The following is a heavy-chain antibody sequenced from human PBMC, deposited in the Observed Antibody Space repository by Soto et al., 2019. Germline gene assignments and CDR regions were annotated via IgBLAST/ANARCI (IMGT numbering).Heavy chain of an antibody. CDR1: GFTVSSNY. CDR3: ARDTASGGFDI. Sequence: PGGSLRLSCAASGFTVSSNYMSWVRQAPGKGLEWVSLIYSGGDTYYADSVKGRFTISRDNSKNTLYLQMNSLRAEDTAVYYCARDTASGGFDIWGQGTMVTVSS. D-gene: IGHD2-8*02. V-gene: IGHV3-53*01. J-gene: IGHJ3*02. CDR2: IYSGGDT.